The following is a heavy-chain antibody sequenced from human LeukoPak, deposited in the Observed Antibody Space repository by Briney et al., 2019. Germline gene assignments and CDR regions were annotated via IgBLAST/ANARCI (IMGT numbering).Heavy chain of an antibody. CDR2: ISGSGGST. CDR1: GFTSSSYA. J-gene: IGHJ4*02. CDR3: AARPTSTAVAPSDY. D-gene: IGHD6-19*01. Sequence: GSLRLSCAASGFTSSSYAMSWVRQAPGRGLGWGSAISGSGGSTYYADSVKGRFTISRDNSKNTLYLQMTSLRAEDTAAYYCAARPTSTAVAPSDYWGQGTLVTVSS. V-gene: IGHV3-23*01.